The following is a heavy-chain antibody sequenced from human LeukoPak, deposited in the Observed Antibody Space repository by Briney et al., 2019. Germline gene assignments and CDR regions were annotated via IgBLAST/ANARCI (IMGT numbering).Heavy chain of an antibody. CDR3: ARGGAVADPPPFHY. D-gene: IGHD6-19*01. CDR1: GGTFGSYA. J-gene: IGHJ4*02. Sequence: ASVSVSCKASGGTFGSYARSWVRQAPGQGLEWMGRIIPILGIANYAQKFQGRITITADKSTSTAYMELSSLRSEDTAVYYCARGGAVADPPPFHYWGQGPGLSVSS. CDR2: IIPILGIA. V-gene: IGHV1-69*04.